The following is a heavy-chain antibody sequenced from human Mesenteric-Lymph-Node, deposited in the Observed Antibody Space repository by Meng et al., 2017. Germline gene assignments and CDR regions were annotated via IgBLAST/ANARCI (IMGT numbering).Heavy chain of an antibody. J-gene: IGHJ4*02. CDR2: INGDSDRT. D-gene: IGHD2-21*01. CDR3: AKALGWGSSPDY. Sequence: QVQLVQSGAEVKKPGAAVKGSCKASGYTFTSYAMHWVRQAPGQRPEWMGCINGDSDRTQYSQTFQGRGTITRDTSISTAYMELSSLGFDDTAVYYCAKALGWGSSPDYWGQGILVTVSS. V-gene: IGHV1-3*01. CDR1: GYTFTSYA.